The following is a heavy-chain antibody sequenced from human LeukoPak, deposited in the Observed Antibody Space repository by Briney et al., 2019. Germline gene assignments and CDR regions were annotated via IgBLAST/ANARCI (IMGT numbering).Heavy chain of an antibody. CDR2: IYTSGST. J-gene: IGHJ4*02. V-gene: IGHV4-61*02. CDR1: GGSISSGSYY. CDR3: ARGSYYYDSSGYGY. Sequence: SQTLSLTRTVSGGSISSGSYYWSWIRQPAGKGLEWIGRIYTSGSTNYNPSLKSRVTISVDTSKNQFSLKLSSVTAADTAVYYCARGSYYYDSSGYGYWGQGTLVTVSS. D-gene: IGHD3-22*01.